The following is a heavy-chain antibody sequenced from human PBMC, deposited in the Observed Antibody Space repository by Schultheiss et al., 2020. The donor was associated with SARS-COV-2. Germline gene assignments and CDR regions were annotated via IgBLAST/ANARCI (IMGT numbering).Heavy chain of an antibody. CDR2: ISYDGSNK. CDR1: GFTFSSYA. J-gene: IGHJ6*02. V-gene: IGHV3-30*04. Sequence: GGSLRLSCAASGFTFSSYAMHWVRQAPGKGLEWVAVISYDGSNKYYADSVKGRVTISRDNAKNSLYLQMNSLRAEDTAVYYCARDPYQLPPRYYYGMDVWGQGTTVTVSS. D-gene: IGHD2-2*01. CDR3: ARDPYQLPPRYYYGMDV.